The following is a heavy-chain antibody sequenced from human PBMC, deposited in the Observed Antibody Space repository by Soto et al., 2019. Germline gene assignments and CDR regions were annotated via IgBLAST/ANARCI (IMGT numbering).Heavy chain of an antibody. CDR2: IIAGNGNT. V-gene: IGHV1-3*01. D-gene: IGHD2-2*01. Sequence: ASVKVSCKASGYTFTNYAMHWVRQAPGQRLEWMGWIIAGNGNTKYSQKFQGRVTITRDTSASTAYMELRSLRSADTAVYYCAREGYCSITSCFDYWGQGTLVTVSP. CDR1: GYTFTNYA. J-gene: IGHJ4*02. CDR3: AREGYCSITSCFDY.